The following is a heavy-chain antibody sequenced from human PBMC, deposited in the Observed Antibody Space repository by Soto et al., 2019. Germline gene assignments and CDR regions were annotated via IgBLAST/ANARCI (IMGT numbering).Heavy chain of an antibody. J-gene: IGHJ5*02. Sequence: QLRESGPGLVKPSGTLSLTCFVSGASISSTYWWSWVRQTPGKRLEWIGQIYHTGTTSYNTSLTNRVTISLDKSNNQFSLRLTSMTAADTAVYYCATLPPRIVVVMTDLPTWGQGTLVTVSS. CDR2: IYHTGTT. CDR1: GASISSTYW. V-gene: IGHV4-4*02. D-gene: IGHD2-15*01. CDR3: ATLPPRIVVVMTDLPT.